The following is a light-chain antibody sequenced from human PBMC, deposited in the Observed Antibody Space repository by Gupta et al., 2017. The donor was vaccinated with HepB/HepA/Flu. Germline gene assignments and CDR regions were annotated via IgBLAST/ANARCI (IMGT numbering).Light chain of an antibody. Sequence: EIVLTQSPGTLSLSPGTRATLSCRASQSVDTTYLAWYQQKPGQAPSLLIYGASYRAAGFPDRFSGSGSGTEFTLTISRLEPEDFAVYSCQQDCNSPVTFGGGTKVEIK. CDR3: QQDCNSPVT. CDR2: GAS. J-gene: IGKJ4*01. V-gene: IGKV3-20*01. CDR1: QSVDTTY.